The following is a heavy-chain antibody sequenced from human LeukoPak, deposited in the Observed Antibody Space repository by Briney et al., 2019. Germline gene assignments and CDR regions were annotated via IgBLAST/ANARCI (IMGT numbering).Heavy chain of an antibody. D-gene: IGHD5-18*01. Sequence: PSETLSLTCAVYGGSFSGYYWSWIRQPPGKGLEWIGEINHSGSTNYNPSLKSRVTISVDTSKNQFSLKLSSVTAADTAVYYCAITEPQNNSYGFYWGQGTLVTVSS. J-gene: IGHJ4*02. CDR1: GGSFSGYY. CDR2: INHSGST. CDR3: AITEPQNNSYGFY. V-gene: IGHV4-34*01.